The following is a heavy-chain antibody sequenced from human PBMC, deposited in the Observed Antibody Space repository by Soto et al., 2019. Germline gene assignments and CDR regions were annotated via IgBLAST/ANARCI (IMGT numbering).Heavy chain of an antibody. CDR1: GGSFSGYY. Sequence: SETLSLTRAVYGGSFSGYYWSWIRQSPGKGLEWIGEINHSGSTNYNPSLKRRVTISVDTSKNQFSLKLSSVTAADTAVYYCARVVVSEESYCVDHWGQRTRVTVSS. J-gene: IGHJ4*02. D-gene: IGHD3-22*01. V-gene: IGHV4-34*01. CDR2: INHSGST. CDR3: ARVVVSEESYCVDH.